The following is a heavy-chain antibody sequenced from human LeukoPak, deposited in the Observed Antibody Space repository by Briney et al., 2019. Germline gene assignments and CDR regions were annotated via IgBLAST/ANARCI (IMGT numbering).Heavy chain of an antibody. Sequence: PGGSLRLSCVASGFPFSSYWMTWVRQAPGKGLEWVANIKQDGSKKSYVDSVKGRFTISRDNAKNSLYLQMNSLRAEDTAVYYCARGAAASYLFDYWGQGTLVTVSS. D-gene: IGHD6-13*01. CDR2: IKQDGSKK. J-gene: IGHJ4*02. CDR1: GFPFSSYW. V-gene: IGHV3-7*01. CDR3: ARGAAASYLFDY.